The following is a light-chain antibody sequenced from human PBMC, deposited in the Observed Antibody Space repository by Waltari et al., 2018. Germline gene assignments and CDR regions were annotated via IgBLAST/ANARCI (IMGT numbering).Light chain of an antibody. CDR2: EVT. V-gene: IGLV2-14*01. Sequence: QSALTQPASVSGSPGLSITISCTGTYSDIGSYDYVSWYQQHPGKAPKLMIYEVTNRPSGLSNRFSGSKSGNTASLTITELQAEDEADYYCSSYAGNDLVIFGGGTKLTVL. CDR1: YSDIGSYDY. CDR3: SSYAGNDLVI. J-gene: IGLJ2*01.